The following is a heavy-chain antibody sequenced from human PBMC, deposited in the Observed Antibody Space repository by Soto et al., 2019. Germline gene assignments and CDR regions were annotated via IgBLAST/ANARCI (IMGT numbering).Heavy chain of an antibody. V-gene: IGHV4-31*03. Sequence: SEILSLTCTVSGGSISSGGYYWSWIRQHPGKGLEWIGYIYYSGSTYYNPSLKSRVTISVDTSKNQFSLKLSSVTAADTDVYYCATSNWFDPWGQGTLVTVSS. CDR1: GGSISSGGYY. CDR2: IYYSGST. CDR3: ATSNWFDP. J-gene: IGHJ5*02.